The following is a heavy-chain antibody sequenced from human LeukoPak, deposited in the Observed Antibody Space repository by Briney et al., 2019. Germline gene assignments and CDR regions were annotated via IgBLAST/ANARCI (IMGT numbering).Heavy chain of an antibody. CDR3: AREITKTDIVVVVAATDAFDI. CDR2: ISSSSSYI. V-gene: IGHV3-21*01. D-gene: IGHD2-15*01. CDR1: GFTFSSYS. Sequence: GGSLRLSCAASGFTFSSYSMNWVRQAPGKGLEWVSSISSSSSYIYYADSVKGRFTISRDNAKNSLYLQMNSLRAEDTAVYYCAREITKTDIVVVVAATDAFDIWGQGTMVTVSS. J-gene: IGHJ3*02.